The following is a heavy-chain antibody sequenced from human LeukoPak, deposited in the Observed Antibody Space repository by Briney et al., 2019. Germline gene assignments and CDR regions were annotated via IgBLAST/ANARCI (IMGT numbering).Heavy chain of an antibody. CDR2: ISNNGDYK. J-gene: IGHJ4*03. CDR3: AKQLGYCSDGSCYLPY. CDR1: GFTFSSYA. V-gene: IGHV3-23*01. D-gene: IGHD2-15*01. Sequence: GGSLRLSCAASGFTFSSYAMSWARQAPGKGLEWVSAISNNGDYKYYADSVQGRFTISRDNSKSTLYLPMNSLRAEDTAVYYCAKQLGYCSDGSCYLPYWGQGTLVTVSS.